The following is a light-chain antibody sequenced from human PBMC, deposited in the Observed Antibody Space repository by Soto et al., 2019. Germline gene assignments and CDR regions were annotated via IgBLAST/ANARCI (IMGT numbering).Light chain of an antibody. V-gene: IGLV2-14*01. CDR1: SSDIGGYNY. CDR2: EVS. J-gene: IGLJ2*01. CDR3: SSFRSTTTL. Sequence: QSALTQPASVSGSPGQSITISCTGTSSDIGGYNYVSWYQQHPSKAPKLMIYEVSNRPSGVSNRFSGSKSGNTASLTISGLQAEDEADYYCSSFRSTTTLFGGGTKLTVL.